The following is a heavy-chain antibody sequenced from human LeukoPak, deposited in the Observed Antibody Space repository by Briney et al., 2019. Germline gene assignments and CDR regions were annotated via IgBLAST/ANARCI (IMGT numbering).Heavy chain of an antibody. J-gene: IGHJ6*02. Sequence: SETLSLTCTVSGGSISSGGYYWSWIRQPPGKGLQWIGYIYHSGSTYYNPSLKSRVTISVDRSKNQFSLKLSSVTAADTAVYYCARALLDYGDYYYGMDVWGQGTTVTVSS. CDR3: ARALLDYGDYYYGMDV. CDR1: GGSISSGGYY. D-gene: IGHD4-17*01. CDR2: IYHSGST. V-gene: IGHV4-30-2*01.